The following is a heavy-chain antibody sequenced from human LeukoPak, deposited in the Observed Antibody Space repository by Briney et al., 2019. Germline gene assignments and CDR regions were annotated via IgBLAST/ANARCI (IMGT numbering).Heavy chain of an antibody. Sequence: PSETLSLTCTVSGYSISSGYYWGRIRQPPGKGLEWIGSTYHSGSTYYNPSLKSRVTISVDTSKNQFSLKLSSVTAADTAVYYCARDRVKLERRVTQSYYYYYMDVWGKGTTVTVSS. CDR2: TYHSGST. D-gene: IGHD1-1*01. CDR1: GYSISSGYY. V-gene: IGHV4-38-2*02. J-gene: IGHJ6*03. CDR3: ARDRVKLERRVTQSYYYYYMDV.